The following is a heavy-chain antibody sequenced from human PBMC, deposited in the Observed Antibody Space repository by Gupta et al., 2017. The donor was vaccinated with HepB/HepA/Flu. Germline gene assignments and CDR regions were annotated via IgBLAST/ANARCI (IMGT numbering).Heavy chain of an antibody. CDR2: IITMFGTA. J-gene: IGHJ4*02. CDR3: AVGYGDYLQPFDY. Sequence: QVQLVQSGDGVKKPGATLKVYCKASAGTFSSYAISWVRPAPGQGLEWMGGIITMFGTANYAQKFQGRVTITEDESTSTAYMGLRRLRSEDTAVYYCAVGYGDYLQPFDYWGQGTLVTVSS. V-gene: IGHV1-69*01. CDR1: AGTFSSYA. D-gene: IGHD4-17*01.